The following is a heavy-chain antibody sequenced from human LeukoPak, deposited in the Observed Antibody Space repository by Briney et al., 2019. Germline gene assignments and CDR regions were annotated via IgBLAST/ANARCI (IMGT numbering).Heavy chain of an antibody. D-gene: IGHD1-1*01. CDR3: VRVYWNDVAI. J-gene: IGHJ4*02. V-gene: IGHV3-7*01. Sequence: GGSLRLSCAASGFSFSNYWMNWVRQAPGKGLEWVATIKQDGSQKTYVDSVKGRFTISRDNAKRSLYLQMNSLRIDDTAVYYCVRVYWNDVAIWGQGTLVTVSS. CDR1: GFSFSNYW. CDR2: IKQDGSQK.